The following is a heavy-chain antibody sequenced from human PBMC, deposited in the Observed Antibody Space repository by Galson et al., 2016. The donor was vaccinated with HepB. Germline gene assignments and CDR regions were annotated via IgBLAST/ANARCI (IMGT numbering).Heavy chain of an antibody. Sequence: SETLYLTCTVSGGSITNFYWTWVRQPPGKGLEWIGYIYNSGSTNYNPSLKSRVTISVDTPKNQFSLKLSSVIAADPAVYYCASSPSGSYIRWLDPWGQGTLVTVSS. J-gene: IGHJ5*02. CDR3: ASSPSGSYIRWLDP. CDR2: IYNSGST. D-gene: IGHD1-26*01. CDR1: GGSITNFY. V-gene: IGHV4-59*01.